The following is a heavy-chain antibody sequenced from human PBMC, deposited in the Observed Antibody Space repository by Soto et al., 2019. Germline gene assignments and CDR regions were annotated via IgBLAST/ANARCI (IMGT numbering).Heavy chain of an antibody. CDR3: ARTIQLERSGGAFDI. D-gene: IGHD1-1*01. CDR2: ISSSSSYI. Sequence: GGSLRLSCAVSGFTFDDYGMSWVRQAPGKGLEWVSSISSSSSYIYYADSVKGRFTISRDNAKNSLYLQMNSLRAEDTAVYYCARTIQLERSGGAFDIWGQGTMVTVSS. V-gene: IGHV3-21*01. J-gene: IGHJ3*02. CDR1: GFTFDDYG.